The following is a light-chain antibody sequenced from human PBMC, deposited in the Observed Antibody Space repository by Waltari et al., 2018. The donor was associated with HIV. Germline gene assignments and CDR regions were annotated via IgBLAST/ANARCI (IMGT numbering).Light chain of an antibody. J-gene: IGKJ4*01. CDR1: QSIRSN. CDR2: GAS. Sequence: EIVMTQSPGTLSVSPGKRATLSCRASQSIRSNLAWYQQKAGQAPRLLIYGASATATGVPARFSGSGSGTEFSLTIRRLRSEDHACYYCQQYNNWPFTFGGGTKVEIK. CDR3: QQYNNWPFT. V-gene: IGKV3-15*01.